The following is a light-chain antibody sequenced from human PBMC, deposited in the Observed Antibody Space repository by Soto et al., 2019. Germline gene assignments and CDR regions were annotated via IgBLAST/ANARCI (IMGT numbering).Light chain of an antibody. Sequence: EIVMTQSPVTLSVSPGERATLSCRASQSVSSNLAWYQQRPGQGPRLLIYGASTRATGIPARFSGSGFGIEFTLTISSPQSDDSAVYYCQQYNNWPALTFGGGTKVEIK. CDR3: QQYNNWPALT. J-gene: IGKJ4*01. V-gene: IGKV3-15*01. CDR2: GAS. CDR1: QSVSSN.